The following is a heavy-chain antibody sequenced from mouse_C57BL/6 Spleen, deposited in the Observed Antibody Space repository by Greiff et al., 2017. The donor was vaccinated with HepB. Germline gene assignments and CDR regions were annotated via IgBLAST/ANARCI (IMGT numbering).Heavy chain of an antibody. CDR2: IDPSDSET. CDR3: SREGDDYGGYCDV. J-gene: IGHJ1*03. CDR1: GYTFTSYW. D-gene: IGHD2-4*01. Sequence: QVQLQQPGAELVRPGSSVKLSCKASGYTFTSYWMHWVKQRPIQGLEWIGNIDPSDSETHYNQKFKDKATLTVDKSSSTAYMQLSSLTSEDSAVYYSSREGDDYGGYCDVWSTGTTVTVSS. V-gene: IGHV1-52*01.